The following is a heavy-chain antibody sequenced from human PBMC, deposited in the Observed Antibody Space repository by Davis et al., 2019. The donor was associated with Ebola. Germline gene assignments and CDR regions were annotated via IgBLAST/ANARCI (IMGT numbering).Heavy chain of an antibody. CDR3: AKLGVYYYYGMDV. V-gene: IGHV3-23*01. D-gene: IGHD2-8*01. J-gene: IGHJ6*02. CDR1: GFTFSSYA. Sequence: GESLKISCAASGFTFSSYAMHWVRQAPGKGLEWVSAISGSGGSTYYADSVKGRFTISRDNSKNTLYLQMNSLRAEDTAVYYCAKLGVYYYYGMDVWGQGTTVTVSS. CDR2: ISGSGGST.